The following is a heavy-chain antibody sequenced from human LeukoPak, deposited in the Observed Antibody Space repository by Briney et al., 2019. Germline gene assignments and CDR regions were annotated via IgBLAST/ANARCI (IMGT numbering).Heavy chain of an antibody. CDR2: IYYSGCT. J-gene: IGHJ5*02. Sequence: PSETLSLTCTVSGGSISSYYWSWIRQPPGKGLEWIGYIYYSGCTNYNPSLKSRVTISVDTSKNQFSLKLSSVTAADTAVYYCAIFTIAAAGSGWFDPWGQGTLVTVSS. V-gene: IGHV4-59*01. CDR1: GGSISSYY. CDR3: AIFTIAAAGSGWFDP. D-gene: IGHD6-13*01.